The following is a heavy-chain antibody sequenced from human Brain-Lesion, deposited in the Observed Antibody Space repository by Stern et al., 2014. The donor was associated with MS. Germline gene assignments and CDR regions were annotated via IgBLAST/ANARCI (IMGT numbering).Heavy chain of an antibody. CDR1: GYIFTGYY. Sequence: VQLVQSGAEEKKPGASGKVSCKTSGYIFTGYYIHWVRQAPGQGLEWMAWINPNTGGTKYAQKFQGRVTMSRDTSISTAYVELSSLTSDDTAVYYCARDQRGITIFGVVTDYYYLGMDVWGQGTTVTVSS. CDR3: ARDQRGITIFGVVTDYYYLGMDV. V-gene: IGHV1-2*02. CDR2: INPNTGGT. J-gene: IGHJ6*02. D-gene: IGHD3-3*01.